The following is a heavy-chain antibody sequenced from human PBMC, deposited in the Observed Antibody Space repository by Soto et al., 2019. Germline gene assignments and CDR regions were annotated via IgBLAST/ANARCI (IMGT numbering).Heavy chain of an antibody. CDR3: ASMWSGYNSH. V-gene: IGHV4-34*01. CDR2: INHSGST. Sequence: SETLSLTCAVYGGSFSGYYWSWIRQPPGKGLEWIGEINHSGSTNYNPSLKSRVTISVDTSKNQFSLILSSVTAADTAVYYCASMWSGYNSHWGPGTLVTVS. D-gene: IGHD6-25*01. J-gene: IGHJ4*02. CDR1: GGSFSGYY.